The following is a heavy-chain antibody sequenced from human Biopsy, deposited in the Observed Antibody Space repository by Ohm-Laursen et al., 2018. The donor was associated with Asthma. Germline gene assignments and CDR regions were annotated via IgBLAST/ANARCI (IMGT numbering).Heavy chain of an antibody. J-gene: IGHJ4*02. D-gene: IGHD7-27*01. CDR1: GCSISSGGYY. CDR3: ARHWDWGSFFDY. CDR2: ISYTGSA. V-gene: IGHV4-39*01. Sequence: SDTLSLTCTVSGCSISSGGYYWGWSRQPPGKGLEWMGSISYTGSAYHNPSLKSRVTISVDTSKNHFSLKLSSVTAADTAVYYCARHWDWGSFFDYWGQGTPVTVSS.